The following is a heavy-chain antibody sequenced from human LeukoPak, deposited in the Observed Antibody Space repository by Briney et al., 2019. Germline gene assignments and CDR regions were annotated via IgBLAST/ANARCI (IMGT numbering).Heavy chain of an antibody. D-gene: IGHD2-2*01. CDR2: IKQDGSEK. Sequence: GGSLRLSCAASGFTFSSYWMSWVRQAPGKGLEWVANIKQDGSEKYYVDPVKGRFTISRDNAKNSLYLQMNSLRAEDTAVYYCARVRRGSTSPHGNQPAAKGVYYYYYYGMDVWGQGTTVTVSS. J-gene: IGHJ6*02. CDR1: GFTFSSYW. V-gene: IGHV3-7*01. CDR3: ARVRRGSTSPHGNQPAAKGVYYYYYYGMDV.